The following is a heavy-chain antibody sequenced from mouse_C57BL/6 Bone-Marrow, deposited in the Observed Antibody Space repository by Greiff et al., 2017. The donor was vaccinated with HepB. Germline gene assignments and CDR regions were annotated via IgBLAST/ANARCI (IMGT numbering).Heavy chain of an antibody. D-gene: IGHD2-3*01. CDR2: INPYNGGT. CDR3: ARSPPDGYYVY. CDR1: GYTFTDYY. V-gene: IGHV1-19*01. J-gene: IGHJ3*01. Sequence: EVKLQESGPVLVKPGASVKMSCKASGYTFTDYYMNWVKQSHGKSLEWIGVINPYNGGTSYNQKFKGKATLTVDKSSSTAYMELNSLTSEDSAVYYCARSPPDGYYVYWGQGTLVTVSA.